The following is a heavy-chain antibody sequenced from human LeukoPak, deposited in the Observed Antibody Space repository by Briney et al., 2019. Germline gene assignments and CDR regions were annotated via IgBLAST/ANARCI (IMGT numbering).Heavy chain of an antibody. CDR2: ISVSGNT. CDR1: GFTLSSYA. J-gene: IGHJ1*01. CDR3: AKPAPPYYDILTGYYFAEYFQH. D-gene: IGHD3-9*01. Sequence: PGGSLRLSCAASGFTLSSYAMSWVRQGPGKGLEWVSAISVSGNTYHADSVKGRFTISRDSSKNTLYLQMNSLRAEDAAVYYCAKPAPPYYDILTGYYFAEYFQHWGQGTLVTVSS. V-gene: IGHV3-23*01.